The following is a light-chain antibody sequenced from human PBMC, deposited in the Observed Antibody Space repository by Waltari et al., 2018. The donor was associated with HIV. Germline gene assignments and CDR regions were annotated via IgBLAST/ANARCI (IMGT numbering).Light chain of an antibody. CDR2: EVS. V-gene: IGLV2-14*01. Sequence: SALTQPASVSGSPGQSITISCTGTSSDVGGYNYVSWDQQHPGKAPKLMIYEVSNRPSGVSNRFSGSKSGNTASLTISGLQSEDEADYYCSSYTSSSTLVFGGGTKLTVL. CDR3: SSYTSSSTLV. J-gene: IGLJ2*01. CDR1: SSDVGGYNY.